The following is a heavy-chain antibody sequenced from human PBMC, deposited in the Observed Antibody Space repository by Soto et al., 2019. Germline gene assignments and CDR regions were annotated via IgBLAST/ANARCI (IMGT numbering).Heavy chain of an antibody. Sequence: GGSLRLSCAASGFTFSSYGMHWVRQAPGKGLEWVAVIWYDGSNKYYADSVKGRFTISRDNSKNTLYLQMNSLRAEDTAVYYCARESPPTTVTTRTHYYYYYGMDVWGQGTTVTVSS. V-gene: IGHV3-33*01. CDR3: ARESPPTTVTTRTHYYYYYGMDV. J-gene: IGHJ6*02. D-gene: IGHD4-4*01. CDR1: GFTFSSYG. CDR2: IWYDGSNK.